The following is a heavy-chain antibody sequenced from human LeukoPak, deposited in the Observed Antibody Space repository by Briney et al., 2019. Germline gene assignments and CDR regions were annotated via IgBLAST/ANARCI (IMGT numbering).Heavy chain of an antibody. V-gene: IGHV3-74*01. J-gene: IGHJ4*02. CDR1: GFTFSSYW. D-gene: IGHD6-6*01. Sequence: GGSLRLSCAAAGFTFSSYWMHWVCQTPGKGLVWVSHINPDGSSRSYADSVKGRFTVSRDNAKNTVYLQMNSLRDEGSAVYYCVRDGYSRSSGGADYWGQGTLVTVSS. CDR2: INPDGSSR. CDR3: VRDGYSRSSGGADY.